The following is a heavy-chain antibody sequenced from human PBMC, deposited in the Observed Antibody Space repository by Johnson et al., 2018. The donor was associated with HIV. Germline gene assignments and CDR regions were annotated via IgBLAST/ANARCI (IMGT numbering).Heavy chain of an antibody. CDR1: GFTFDDYA. D-gene: IGHD1-14*01. J-gene: IGHJ3*02. CDR3: AREGNPAPCDI. V-gene: IGHV3-30*04. Sequence: QVQLVESGGGLVQPGRSLRLSCAASGFTFDDYAMHWVRLAPGKGLEWVALISDGNNKYYADSVKGRFTISRDNSKNTLYLQMNSLKTEDTAVYYCAREGNPAPCDIWGQGTMVTVSS. CDR2: ISDGNNK.